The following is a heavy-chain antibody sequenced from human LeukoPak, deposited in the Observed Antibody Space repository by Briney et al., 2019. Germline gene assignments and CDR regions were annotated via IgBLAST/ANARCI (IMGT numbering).Heavy chain of an antibody. CDR3: VRAPFGVVVRAYSAFDI. V-gene: IGHV3-74*01. CDR1: GFTFSSYW. CDR2: INSDGSST. Sequence: PGGSLRLSCAASGFTFSSYWMHWVRQAPGKGLVWVSRINSDGSSTSYADSVKGRFTISRDNAKNTLYLQMNSLRAEDTAVYYCVRAPFGVVVRAYSAFDIWGQGTMVTVSS. J-gene: IGHJ3*02. D-gene: IGHD3-10*01.